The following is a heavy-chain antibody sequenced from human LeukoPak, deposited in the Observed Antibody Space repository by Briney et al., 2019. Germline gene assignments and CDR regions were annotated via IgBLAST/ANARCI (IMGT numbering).Heavy chain of an antibody. Sequence: GASVKVSCKASGGTFSSYAISWVRQAPGQGLEWMGGIIPIFGTANYAQKFQGRVTITADESTSTAYMELSSLRSEDTAVYYCARDLGWFGELPFDYWGQGTLVTVSS. CDR3: ARDLGWFGELPFDY. D-gene: IGHD3-10*01. CDR2: IIPIFGTA. J-gene: IGHJ4*02. V-gene: IGHV1-69*13. CDR1: GGTFSSYA.